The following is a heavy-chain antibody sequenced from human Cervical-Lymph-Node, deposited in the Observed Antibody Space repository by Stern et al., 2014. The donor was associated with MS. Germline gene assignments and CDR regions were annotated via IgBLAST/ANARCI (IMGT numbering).Heavy chain of an antibody. CDR1: GGTFSTHP. J-gene: IGHJ4*02. D-gene: IGHD5-12*01. Sequence: VQLVESGAEVKQPGSSVKVSCKASGGTFSTHPITWVRQAPGQGLEWMGGILPFLNTANYAQKFQGRITITADKSTGTIYMEISSLRSDDTAVYYCASSLVSSGHWGQGTLVTVSS. CDR3: ASSLVSSGH. V-gene: IGHV1-69*06. CDR2: ILPFLNTA.